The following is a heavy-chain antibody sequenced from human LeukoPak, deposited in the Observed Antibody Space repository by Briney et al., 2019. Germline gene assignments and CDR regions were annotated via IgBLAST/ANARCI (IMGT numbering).Heavy chain of an antibody. CDR1: GFTFSSYG. Sequence: PGGALRLSCAASGFTFSSYGMHWVRQAPGKGPEWVAGIWYDGSSKYYVDSVKGRCTISRENSKHQLYLQMNSLRAEDTAVYYCARDPLVELSGSYSAYFDYWGQGTLVTVSS. CDR3: ARDPLVELSGSYSAYFDY. CDR2: IWYDGSSK. D-gene: IGHD1-26*01. V-gene: IGHV3-33*01. J-gene: IGHJ4*02.